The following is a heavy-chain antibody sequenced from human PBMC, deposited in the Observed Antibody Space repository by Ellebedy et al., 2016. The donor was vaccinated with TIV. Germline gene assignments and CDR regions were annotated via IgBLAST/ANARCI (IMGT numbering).Heavy chain of an antibody. Sequence: SVKVSCXASGGTFSSYAISWVRQAPGQGLEWMGGIIPIFGTANYAQKFQGRVTITADESTSTAYMELSSLRSEDTAVYYCAGGEAVVAPAAIRGGARPFYYYYGMDVWGQGTTVTVSS. CDR3: AGGEAVVAPAAIRGGARPFYYYYGMDV. CDR2: IIPIFGTA. J-gene: IGHJ6*02. V-gene: IGHV1-69*13. CDR1: GGTFSSYA. D-gene: IGHD2-2*01.